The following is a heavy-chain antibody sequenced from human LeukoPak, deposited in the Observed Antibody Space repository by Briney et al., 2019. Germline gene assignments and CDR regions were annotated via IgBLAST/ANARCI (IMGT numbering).Heavy chain of an antibody. J-gene: IGHJ6*03. D-gene: IGHD3-9*01. CDR3: ARVLRYFDDYYMDV. CDR2: IYYSGST. CDR1: GGSISSSSYY. Sequence: SETLSLTCTVSGGSISSSSYYWGWIRQPPGKGLEWIGTIYYSGSTYYNPSLKSRVTISVDTSKNRFSLKLSSVTAADTAVYYCARVLRYFDDYYMDVWGKGTTVTISS. V-gene: IGHV4-39*07.